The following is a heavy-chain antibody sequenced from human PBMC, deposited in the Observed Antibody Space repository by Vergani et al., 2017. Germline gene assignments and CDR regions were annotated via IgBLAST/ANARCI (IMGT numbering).Heavy chain of an antibody. CDR3: AYSSSWYEDYYYYYGMDV. J-gene: IGHJ6*02. D-gene: IGHD6-13*01. V-gene: IGHV4-61*02. Sequence: QVQLQESGPGLVKPSQTLSLTCTVSGGSISSGSYYWSWIRQPAGKGLEWIGRIYTSGSTHYNPSLKSRVTISVDTSKNQFSLKLSSVTAADTAVYYCAYSSSWYEDYYYYYGMDVWGQGTTVTVSS. CDR2: IYTSGST. CDR1: GGSISSGSYY.